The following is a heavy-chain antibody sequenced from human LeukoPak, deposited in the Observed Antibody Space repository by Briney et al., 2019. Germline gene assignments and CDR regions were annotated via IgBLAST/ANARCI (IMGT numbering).Heavy chain of an antibody. Sequence: SVKVSCKASGGTFSSYTISWVRQAPGQGLEWMGKIIPILGIANYAQKFQGRVTITADKSTSTAYMELSSLRSEDTAVYYCARDIVVVVAASHYYYYGMDVWGQGTTVTVSS. D-gene: IGHD2-15*01. CDR3: ARDIVVVVAASHYYYYGMDV. CDR2: IIPILGIA. CDR1: GGTFSSYT. V-gene: IGHV1-69*04. J-gene: IGHJ6*02.